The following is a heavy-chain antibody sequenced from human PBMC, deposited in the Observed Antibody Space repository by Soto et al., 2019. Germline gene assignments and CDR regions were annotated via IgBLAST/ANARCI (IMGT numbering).Heavy chain of an antibody. CDR2: ISYDGSNK. J-gene: IGHJ4*02. D-gene: IGHD6-19*01. Sequence: QVQLVESGGGVVQPGRSLRLSCAASGFTFSSYAMHWVRQAPGKGLERVAGISYDGSNKYYADSVKGRFTISRDNSKNTLYLQMNSLRAEDTAVYYCARDRARYSSGWGIDYWGQGTLVTVSS. V-gene: IGHV3-30-3*01. CDR3: ARDRARYSSGWGIDY. CDR1: GFTFSSYA.